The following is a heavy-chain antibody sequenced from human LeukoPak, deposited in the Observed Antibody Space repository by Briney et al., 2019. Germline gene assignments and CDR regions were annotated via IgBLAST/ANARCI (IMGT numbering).Heavy chain of an antibody. CDR3: AKDRSYYDSSGYYAQEYFQH. J-gene: IGHJ1*01. D-gene: IGHD3-22*01. CDR2: MNRDGSEK. CDR1: GFTLSDYW. V-gene: IGHV3-7*03. Sequence: GGSLRLSCAASGFTLSDYWMSWVRQVPGKGLEWVANMNRDGSEKNYVDSVKGRFTISRDNAKNSVYLQMNSLRAEDTAVYYCAKDRSYYDSSGYYAQEYFQHWGQGTLVTVSS.